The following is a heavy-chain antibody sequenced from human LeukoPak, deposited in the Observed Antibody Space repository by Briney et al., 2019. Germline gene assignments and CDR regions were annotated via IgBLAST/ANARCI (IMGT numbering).Heavy chain of an antibody. D-gene: IGHD3-3*01. CDR1: GYTFSSYG. CDR2: ISAYNGDT. CDR3: ARDFRVTTEYNWFDP. J-gene: IGHJ5*02. Sequence: GASVKVSCKASGYTFSSYGISWVRQAPGQGLEWMGWISAYNGDTHYAQKFQGRVTMTTDTSTSTAYMELRRLKSDDTAVYYCARDFRVTTEYNWFDPWGQGTLVTVSS. V-gene: IGHV1-18*01.